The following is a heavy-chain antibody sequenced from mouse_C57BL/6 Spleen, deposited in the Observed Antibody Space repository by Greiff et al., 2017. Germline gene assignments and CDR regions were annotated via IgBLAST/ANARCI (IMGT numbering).Heavy chain of an antibody. D-gene: IGHD3-1*01. Sequence: VQLQQSGPELVQPGASVKISCKASGYSFTDYNMNWVKQSNGKSLEWIGVINPNYGTTSYNQKFKGKATLTVNQSSSTAYRQLNSLTSEDSAVYYCARSGDGGKNAMDYWGQGTSVTGSS. CDR3: ARSGDGGKNAMDY. CDR1: GYSFTDYN. CDR2: INPNYGTT. V-gene: IGHV1-39*01. J-gene: IGHJ4*01.